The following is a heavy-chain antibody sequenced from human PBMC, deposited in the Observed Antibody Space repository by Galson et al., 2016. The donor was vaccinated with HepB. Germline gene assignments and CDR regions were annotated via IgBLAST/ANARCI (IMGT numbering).Heavy chain of an antibody. CDR2: IYYSGST. CDR1: GGSISSSTYY. V-gene: IGHV4-39*01. Sequence: SETLSLTCTVSGGSISSSTYYWGWIRQPPGKGLEWIGSIYYSGSTYYNPSLKTQVSISVDTSKDQFSLHLSSVTAADTAVYYCARRFWTGYYRDYYEGMDVWGQGTTVTVSS. CDR3: ARRFWTGYYRDYYEGMDV. J-gene: IGHJ6*02. D-gene: IGHD3/OR15-3a*01.